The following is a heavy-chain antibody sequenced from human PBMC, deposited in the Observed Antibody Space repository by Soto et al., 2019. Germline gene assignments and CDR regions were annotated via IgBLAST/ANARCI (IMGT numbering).Heavy chain of an antibody. Sequence: SGGSLRLSCAASGFTFSSYWMHGVRQAPGKGLVWVSRINSDGSSTRYADSVKGRFTISRDNAKNTLYLQMNSLRAEDMAVYYCARETSYYFGYWGQGTLVTVSS. J-gene: IGHJ4*02. CDR1: GFTFSSYW. CDR3: ARETSYYFGY. V-gene: IGHV3-74*01. CDR2: INSDGSST.